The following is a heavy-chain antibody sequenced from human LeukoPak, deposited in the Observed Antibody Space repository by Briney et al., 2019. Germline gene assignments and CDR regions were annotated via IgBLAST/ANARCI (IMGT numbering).Heavy chain of an antibody. CDR1: GFTLSSYD. CDR3: ARDLPRQGWYFDI. J-gene: IGHJ2*01. V-gene: IGHV3-13*04. Sequence: PGGSLRLSCAASGFTLSSYDMHWVRHATGKGLEWVSAIVTAGDTYYPGSVKGRFTISRENAKNYLYLQMNRLRAGDTAVYYCARDLPRQGWYFDIWGRGTLVTVSS. CDR2: IVTAGDT. D-gene: IGHD5/OR15-5a*01.